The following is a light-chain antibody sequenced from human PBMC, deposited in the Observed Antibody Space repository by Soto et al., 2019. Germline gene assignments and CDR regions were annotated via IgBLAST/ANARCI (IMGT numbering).Light chain of an antibody. J-gene: IGKJ5*01. CDR1: QSVDSGH. CDR3: QQYNMWPIT. Sequence: EIVMTQSPATLSVSPGEIATLSFSASQSVDSGHLAWYQQKPGQAPRLLIFAASTRATGIPARFSGSGSGTEFTLSISSLQSEDFAVYFCQQYNMWPITFGQGTRLEIK. CDR2: AAS. V-gene: IGKV3-15*01.